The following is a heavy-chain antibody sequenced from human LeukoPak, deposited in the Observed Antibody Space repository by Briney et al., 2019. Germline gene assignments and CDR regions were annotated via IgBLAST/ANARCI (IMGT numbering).Heavy chain of an antibody. J-gene: IGHJ4*02. CDR1: RASLSETS. Sequence: ASVKVSCKVSRASLSETSIHWVRHAPGQWLEWMGGFDPEDGESIFAQRFQGRFSMTEDTSTDTAYMELRGLRPEDTAVYYCSTADKWEPLDYWGRGTLVTVSS. CDR3: STADKWEPLDY. CDR2: FDPEDGES. V-gene: IGHV1-24*01. D-gene: IGHD1-26*01.